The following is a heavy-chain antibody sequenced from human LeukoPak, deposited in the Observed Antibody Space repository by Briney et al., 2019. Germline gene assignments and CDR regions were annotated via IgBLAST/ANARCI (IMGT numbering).Heavy chain of an antibody. CDR2: INPNSGDT. CDR3: ARDGNFDY. CDR1: GYTFTGYY. J-gene: IGHJ4*02. D-gene: IGHD1-1*01. Sequence: EASVKVSCKASGYTFTGYYMHWVRQAPGQGLEWMGWINPNSGDTNYAQKFQGRVTMTRDTSINTAYMDLSSLRSDDTAMYYCARDGNFDYWGQGTLVTVSS. V-gene: IGHV1-2*02.